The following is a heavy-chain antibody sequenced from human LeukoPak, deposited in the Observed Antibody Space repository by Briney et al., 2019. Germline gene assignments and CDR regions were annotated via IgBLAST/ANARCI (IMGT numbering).Heavy chain of an antibody. CDR3: ASGGDRDYMDV. Sequence: GGSLRLSCAASGFTFSSYSMNWVRQAPGKGLEWVSSISSSSSYIYYADSLKGRFTISRDSARNSLYLQMNSLRAEDTAVHYCASGGDRDYMDVWGKGTTVTVSS. D-gene: IGHD3-16*02. CDR2: ISSSSSYI. CDR1: GFTFSSYS. V-gene: IGHV3-21*01. J-gene: IGHJ6*03.